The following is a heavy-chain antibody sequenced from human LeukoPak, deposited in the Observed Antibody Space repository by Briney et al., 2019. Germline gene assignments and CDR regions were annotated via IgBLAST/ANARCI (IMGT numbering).Heavy chain of an antibody. CDR1: GFTFRNYE. CDR3: ARGRITVIGGKWFDP. D-gene: IGHD3-22*01. CDR2: ISSTGETM. V-gene: IGHV3-48*03. J-gene: IGHJ5*02. Sequence: PGGSLRLSCAASGFTFRNYEMNWVRQAPGKGLEWISYISSTGETMYYADSVKGRFTISRDNVKNSLYLQMKSLRAEDTAVYYCARGRITVIGGKWFDPWGRGTLVTVSS.